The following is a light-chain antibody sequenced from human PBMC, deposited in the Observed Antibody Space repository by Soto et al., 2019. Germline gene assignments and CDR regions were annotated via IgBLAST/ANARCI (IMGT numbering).Light chain of an antibody. V-gene: IGKV1-13*02. CDR2: DAS. CDR3: QQFNSYPPFS. J-gene: IGKJ3*01. CDR1: QGISSA. Sequence: AIQLTKSPSSLYASVGARVTITCRASQGISSALAWYQQKPGKAPKLLIYDASSLESGVPSRFSGSGSGTDFTLTISSLQPEDFATYYCQQFNSYPPFSFGPGTKVDTK.